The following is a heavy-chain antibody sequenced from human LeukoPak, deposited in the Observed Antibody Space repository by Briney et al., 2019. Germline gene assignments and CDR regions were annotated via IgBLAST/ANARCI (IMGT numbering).Heavy chain of an antibody. Sequence: GGSLRLSCAASGFTVSSNYMSWVRQAPGKGLEWVSVIYSGGSTYYADFVKGRFTISRDNSKNTLYLQMNSLRAEDTAVYYCARGGPYYDSSGYHFDYWGQGTLVTVSS. D-gene: IGHD3-22*01. V-gene: IGHV3-53*01. CDR1: GFTVSSNY. CDR3: ARGGPYYDSSGYHFDY. CDR2: IYSGGST. J-gene: IGHJ4*02.